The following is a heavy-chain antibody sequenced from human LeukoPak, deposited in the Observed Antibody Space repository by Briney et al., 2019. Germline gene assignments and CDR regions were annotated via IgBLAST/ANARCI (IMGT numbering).Heavy chain of an antibody. Sequence: GESLKISCKGSGYSFTSYWIGWVRQMPGKGLGWMGIIYPGDSDTRYSPSFQGQVTISADKSISTAYLQWSSLKASDTAMYYCARPYCSGGSCFEYFQHWGQGTLVTVSS. CDR2: IYPGDSDT. J-gene: IGHJ1*01. CDR3: ARPYCSGGSCFEYFQH. V-gene: IGHV5-51*01. D-gene: IGHD2-15*01. CDR1: GYSFTSYW.